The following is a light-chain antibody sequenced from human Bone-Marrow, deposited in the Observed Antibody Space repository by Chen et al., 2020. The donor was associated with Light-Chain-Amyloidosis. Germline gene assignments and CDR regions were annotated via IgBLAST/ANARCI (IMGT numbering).Light chain of an antibody. Sequence: QSPLTQPASVSGPPGQSITISCPGTSSDVSGDNHVSWYQPHPDKAPKLMIYEVTKRPSLVPDRCSGAKSDNTASLTISGLQTEEEADYFCSSYTITNTLVFGSGTRVTVL. CDR2: EVT. J-gene: IGLJ1*01. CDR3: SSYTITNTLV. V-gene: IGLV2-14*01. CDR1: SSDVSGDNH.